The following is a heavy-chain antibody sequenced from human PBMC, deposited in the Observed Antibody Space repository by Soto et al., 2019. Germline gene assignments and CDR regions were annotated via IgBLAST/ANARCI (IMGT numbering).Heavy chain of an antibody. CDR1: GFTFSSYA. J-gene: IGHJ3*02. CDR2: ISGSGGST. Sequence: HPGGSLRLSCAASGFTFSSYAMSWVRQAPGKGLEWVSAISGSGGSTYYADSVKGRFTISRDNSKNTLYLQMNSLRAEDTAVYYCAKAEARYCTNGVCPPHAFDIWGQGTMVTVSS. V-gene: IGHV3-23*01. CDR3: AKAEARYCTNGVCPPHAFDI. D-gene: IGHD2-8*01.